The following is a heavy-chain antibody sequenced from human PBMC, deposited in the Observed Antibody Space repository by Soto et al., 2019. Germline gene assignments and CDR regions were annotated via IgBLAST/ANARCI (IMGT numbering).Heavy chain of an antibody. Sequence: QAQLAQSWAEVRKPGASVKVSCKASGYTFVSHGISWVRQEPGQGLEWLGWISVSNVNTKYAPKLQGRVTLTKDTSPSTAYMQLPSLRSDDTALYYCASHKGVLVASDHCFDPWGQGTLVTVSS. CDR1: GYTFVSHG. CDR2: ISVSNVNT. D-gene: IGHD2-2*01. V-gene: IGHV1-18*01. CDR3: ASHKGVLVASDHCFDP. J-gene: IGHJ5*02.